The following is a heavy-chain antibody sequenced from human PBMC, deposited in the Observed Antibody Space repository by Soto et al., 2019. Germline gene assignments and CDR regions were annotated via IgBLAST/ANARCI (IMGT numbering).Heavy chain of an antibody. CDR1: GGTFSSYA. J-gene: IGHJ6*02. V-gene: IGHV1-69*13. CDR3: ARVFPRWLQSTYYYYGMDV. CDR2: IIPIFGTA. D-gene: IGHD5-12*01. Sequence: SVKVSCKASGGTFSSYAISWVRQAPGQGLEWMGGIIPIFGTANYAQKFQGRVTITADESTSTAYMELSSLRSEDTAVYYCARVFPRWLQSTYYYYGMDVWGQGTTVTVSS.